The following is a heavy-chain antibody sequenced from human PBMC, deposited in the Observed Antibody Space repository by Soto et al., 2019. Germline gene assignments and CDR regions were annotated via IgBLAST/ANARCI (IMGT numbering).Heavy chain of an antibody. D-gene: IGHD6-19*01. CDR2: IYYSGST. J-gene: IGHJ4*02. CDR1: GGSISSYY. Sequence: SETLSLTCTVSGGSISSYYWSWIRQPPGKGLEWIGYIYYSGSTNYNPSLKSRVTISVDTSKNQFSLKLSSVTAADTAVYYCARPRDIAVTRPFDYWGQGTLVTVSS. V-gene: IGHV4-59*08. CDR3: ARPRDIAVTRPFDY.